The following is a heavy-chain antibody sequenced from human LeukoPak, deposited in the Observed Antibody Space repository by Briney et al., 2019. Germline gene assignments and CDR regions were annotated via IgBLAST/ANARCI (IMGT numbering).Heavy chain of an antibody. CDR3: ARGSGYSYGYFIDY. V-gene: IGHV4-31*03. D-gene: IGHD5-18*01. CDR1: GGSISSGGYY. J-gene: IGHJ4*02. CDR2: IYYSGST. Sequence: SETLSLTCTVSGGSISSGGYYWSWIRQHPGKGLEWIGYIYYSGSTYYNPSLKSRVTISVDTSKNQFSLKLSSVTAADTAVYYCARGSGYSYGYFIDYWGQGTLVTVSS.